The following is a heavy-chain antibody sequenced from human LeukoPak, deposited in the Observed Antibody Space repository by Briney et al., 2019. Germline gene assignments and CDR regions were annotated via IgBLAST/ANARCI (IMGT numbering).Heavy chain of an antibody. J-gene: IGHJ1*01. D-gene: IGHD6-19*01. V-gene: IGHV3-74*01. CDR3: ARDLFFSDAGYSSGWRAEYFHH. Sequence: QTGGSLRLSCAASGFTFSSHWMHWVRQAPGKRLVWVSRINGAGSSTSYADSVKGRFTVSRDNAKNTLNLQMNSLRAEDTAVYYCARDLFFSDAGYSSGWRAEYFHHWGQGTLVTVSS. CDR1: GFTFSSHW. CDR2: INGAGSST.